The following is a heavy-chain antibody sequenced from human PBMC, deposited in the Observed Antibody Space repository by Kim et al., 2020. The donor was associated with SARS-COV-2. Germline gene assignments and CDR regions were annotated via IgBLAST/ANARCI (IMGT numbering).Heavy chain of an antibody. CDR3: ARNPRPKRRDGYNSGFQNY. Sequence: SETLSLTCTVSGGSISSSSYYWGWIRQPPGKGLEWIGSIYYSGSTYYNSSFKSRVTISVDTSNNQFSLKLSSVTAADTAVYYCARNPRPKRRDGYNSGFQNYWGQGTLVTVSS. V-gene: IGHV4-39*01. J-gene: IGHJ4*02. CDR1: GGSISSSSYY. D-gene: IGHD5-12*01. CDR2: IYYSGST.